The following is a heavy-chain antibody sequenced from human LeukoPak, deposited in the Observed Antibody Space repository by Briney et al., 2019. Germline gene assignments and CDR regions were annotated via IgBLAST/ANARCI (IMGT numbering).Heavy chain of an antibody. CDR3: ARGGARYNWNPDASQKNKFDP. CDR1: GYTFTSYY. V-gene: IGHV1-46*01. Sequence: ASVKVSCKASGYTFTSYYMHWVRQAPGQGLEWMGIINPSGGSTSYAQKFQGRVTITRNTSISTAYMELSSLRSEDTAVYYCARGGARYNWNPDASQKNKFDPWGQGTLVTVSS. D-gene: IGHD1-20*01. J-gene: IGHJ5*02. CDR2: INPSGGST.